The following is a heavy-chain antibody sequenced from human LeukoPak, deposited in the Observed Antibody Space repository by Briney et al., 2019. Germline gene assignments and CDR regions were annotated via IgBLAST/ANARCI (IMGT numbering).Heavy chain of an antibody. CDR3: ARDQYDTWSRRGNFDS. CDR2: IKLDGSEK. V-gene: IGHV3-7*03. D-gene: IGHD3-3*01. J-gene: IGHJ4*02. CDR1: GFTFGKYW. Sequence: GGSLRLSCVASGFTFGKYWMSWVRQAPGKGLEWVANIKLDGSEKNYVDSVKGRFTNSRDNTKNSLYLQMNSLRVEDTAVFYCARDQYDTWSRRGNFDSWGQGTLVIVSS.